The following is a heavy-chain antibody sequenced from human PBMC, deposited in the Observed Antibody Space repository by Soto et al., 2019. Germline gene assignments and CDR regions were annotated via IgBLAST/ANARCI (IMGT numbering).Heavy chain of an antibody. J-gene: IGHJ4*02. CDR3: ARKFGDYVWGSYRQQYYFDY. Sequence: SETLSLTCAVYGGSFSGYYWSWIRQPPGKGLEWIGEINHSGSTNYTPSLKSRVTISVDTSKNQFSLKLSSVTAADTAVYYCARKFGDYVWGSYRQQYYFDYWGQGTLVTVYS. CDR2: INHSGST. V-gene: IGHV4-34*01. CDR1: GGSFSGYY. D-gene: IGHD3-16*02.